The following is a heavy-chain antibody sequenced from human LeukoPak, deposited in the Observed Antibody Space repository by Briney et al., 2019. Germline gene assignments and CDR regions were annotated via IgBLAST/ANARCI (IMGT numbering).Heavy chain of an antibody. CDR1: GGSFSGYY. CDR3: ARDKTLNYYDSSGYAKIYYYGMDV. J-gene: IGHJ6*02. CDR2: INHSGST. Sequence: ETLSLTCAVYGGSFSGYYWSWIRQPPGKGLEWIGEINHSGSTNYNPSLKSRVTISVDTSKNQFSLKLSSVTAADTAVYYCARDKTLNYYDSSGYAKIYYYGMDVWGQGTTVTVSS. D-gene: IGHD3-22*01. V-gene: IGHV4-34*01.